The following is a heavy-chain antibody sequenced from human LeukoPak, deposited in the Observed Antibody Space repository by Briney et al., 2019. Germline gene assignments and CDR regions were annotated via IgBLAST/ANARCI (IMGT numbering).Heavy chain of an antibody. V-gene: IGHV1-69*04. CDR1: GGTFSSYA. CDR2: IIPILGIA. J-gene: IGHJ4*02. CDR3: QMVVAAQTSDY. Sequence: EASVKVSCKASGGTFSSYAISWVRQAPGQGLEWMGRIIPILGIANYAQKFQDRVTITADKSTSTAYMELSSLRSEDTAVYYCQMVVAAQTSDYWGQGTLVTVSS. D-gene: IGHD2-15*01.